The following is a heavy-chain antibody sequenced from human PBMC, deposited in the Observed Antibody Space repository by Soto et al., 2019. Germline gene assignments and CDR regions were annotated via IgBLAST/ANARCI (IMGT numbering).Heavy chain of an antibody. CDR1: GGSISSYY. CDR3: ARHSITGTRILNYYYYYYMDV. J-gene: IGHJ6*03. Sequence: SETLSLTCTVSGGSISSYYWSWIRQPPGKGLEWIGYIYYSGSTNYNPSLKSRVTISVDTSKNQFSLKLSSVTAADTAVYYCARHSITGTRILNYYYYYYMDVWGKGTTVTVSS. D-gene: IGHD1-20*01. V-gene: IGHV4-59*08. CDR2: IYYSGST.